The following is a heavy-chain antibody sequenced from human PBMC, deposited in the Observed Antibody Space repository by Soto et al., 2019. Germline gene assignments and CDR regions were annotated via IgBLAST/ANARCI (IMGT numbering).Heavy chain of an antibody. J-gene: IGHJ3*02. D-gene: IGHD6-19*01. CDR3: AKVRTSGWYQWGAFDI. Sequence: GGSLRLSCAASGFTFDDYAMHWVRQAPGKGLEWVSGISWNSGSIGYADSVKGRFTISRDNAKNSLYLQMNSLRAEDTALYYCAKVRTSGWYQWGAFDIWGQGTMVTVSS. CDR1: GFTFDDYA. V-gene: IGHV3-9*01. CDR2: ISWNSGSI.